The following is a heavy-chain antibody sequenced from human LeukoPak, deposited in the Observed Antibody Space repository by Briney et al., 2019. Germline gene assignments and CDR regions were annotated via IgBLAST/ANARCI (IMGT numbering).Heavy chain of an antibody. CDR3: AARNYRSNAFDI. V-gene: IGHV1-24*01. Sequence: ASVKVSCKVSGYTLTELSMHWVRQAPGKGLEWMGGFDPEDGETIYAQKFQGRVTMTEDTSTDTAYMELSSLRSKDTAVYYCAARNYRSNAFDIWGQGTMVTVSS. J-gene: IGHJ3*02. CDR1: GYTLTELS. D-gene: IGHD1-7*01. CDR2: FDPEDGET.